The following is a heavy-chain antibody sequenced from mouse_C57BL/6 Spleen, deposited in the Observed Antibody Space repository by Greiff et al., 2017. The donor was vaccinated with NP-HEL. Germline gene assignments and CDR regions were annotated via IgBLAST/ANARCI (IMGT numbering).Heavy chain of an antibody. J-gene: IGHJ1*03. V-gene: IGHV1-76*01. CDR1: GYTFTDYY. CDR2: IYPGSGNT. CDR3: ARYGSSPYWYFDV. Sequence: VQLQQSGAELVRPGASVKLSCKASGYTFTDYYINWVKQRPGQGLEWIARIYPGSGNTYYNEKFKGKATLTAEKSSSTAYMQLSSLTSEDSAVYFCARYGSSPYWYFDVWGTGTTVTVSS. D-gene: IGHD1-1*01.